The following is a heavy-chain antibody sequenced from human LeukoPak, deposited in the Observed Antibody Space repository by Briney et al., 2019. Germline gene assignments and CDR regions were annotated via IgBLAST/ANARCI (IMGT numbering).Heavy chain of an antibody. CDR1: GYTFTNYW. D-gene: IGHD2-15*01. J-gene: IGHJ4*02. V-gene: IGHV5-51*01. Sequence: GESLQISCKSSGYTFTNYWIGWVRHTTGDGLEWMGLIHHGDYDTRYRASFQGQDDMSVVESPSTVYRHWTSLKASDTAIYYSAGHAGDCTGGKCYSFYYFDYWGQGTLVTVSS. CDR3: AGHAGDCTGGKCYSFYYFDY. CDR2: IHHGDYDT.